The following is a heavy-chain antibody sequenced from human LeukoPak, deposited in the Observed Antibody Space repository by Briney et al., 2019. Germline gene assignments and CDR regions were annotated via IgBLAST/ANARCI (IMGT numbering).Heavy chain of an antibody. D-gene: IGHD6-13*01. V-gene: IGHV3-30*03. CDR1: GFTFSSYG. J-gene: IGHJ4*02. Sequence: PGGSLRLSCAASGFTFSSYGMHWVRQAPGKGLEWVAVISYDGSNKYYADSVKGRFTISRDNSKNTLYLQMNSLRAEDTAVYYCAREIGSAARGRWGQGTLVTVSS. CDR3: AREIGSAARGR. CDR2: ISYDGSNK.